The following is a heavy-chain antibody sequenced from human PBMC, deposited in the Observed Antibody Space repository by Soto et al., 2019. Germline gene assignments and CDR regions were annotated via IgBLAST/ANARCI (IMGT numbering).Heavy chain of an antibody. J-gene: IGHJ5*02. CDR1: GFTFSSYC. CDR3: AKDAEGSCYH. CDR2: ISYDGSNK. D-gene: IGHD2-15*01. Sequence: GGSLRLSCAASGFTFSSYCMHWVRQAPGKGLEWVAVISYDGSNKYYADSVKGRFTISRDNSKNTLYLQMNSLRAEDTAVYYCAKDAEGSCYHWGQGTLVTVSS. V-gene: IGHV3-30*18.